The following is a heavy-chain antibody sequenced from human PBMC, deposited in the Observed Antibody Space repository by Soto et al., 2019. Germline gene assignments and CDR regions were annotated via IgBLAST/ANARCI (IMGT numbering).Heavy chain of an antibody. CDR1: GYTFTGYY. Sequence: QVPLVQSGAEVKEFGASVKVSCKASGYTFTGYYIHWVRQAPGQGLEWVGEISPKSGGTRYAQKFQGRVTMTKDTSITTVYMELSNLSPDDTAVYYCGRGRSGELVVFYWGQGTLVTVHS. V-gene: IGHV1-2*02. CDR3: GRGRSGELVVFY. D-gene: IGHD1-7*01. J-gene: IGHJ4*02. CDR2: ISPKSGGT.